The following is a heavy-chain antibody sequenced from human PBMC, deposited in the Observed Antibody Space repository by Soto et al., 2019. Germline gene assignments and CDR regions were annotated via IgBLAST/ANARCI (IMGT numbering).Heavy chain of an antibody. D-gene: IGHD1-26*01. J-gene: IGHJ4*02. CDR3: ARGSGSLYYFHY. Sequence: LRLSCAASGFNVSTNYMTWVRQAPGKGLEWVSVIYSGGTTYYADSVKGRFIISRDNFKNTLYLQMNNLRAEDTALYYCARGSGSLYYFHYWGQGTLVTVSS. V-gene: IGHV3-53*01. CDR2: IYSGGTT. CDR1: GFNVSTNY.